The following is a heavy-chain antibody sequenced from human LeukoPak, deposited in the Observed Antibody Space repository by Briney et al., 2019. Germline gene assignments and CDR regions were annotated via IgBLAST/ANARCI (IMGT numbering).Heavy chain of an antibody. CDR3: ARRLRTGGFDI. CDR1: GYRFTTYW. V-gene: IGHV5-51*01. Sequence: GESLKISWKGSGYRFTTYWIDWVRQVPGKGLEWMGLIQPAESQTRYNPSFQGQVTLSDDKSINTAYLQWSSLRPSDTAIYYCARRLRTGGFDIWGQGTEVTVSS. D-gene: IGHD1-1*01. CDR2: IQPAESQT. J-gene: IGHJ3*02.